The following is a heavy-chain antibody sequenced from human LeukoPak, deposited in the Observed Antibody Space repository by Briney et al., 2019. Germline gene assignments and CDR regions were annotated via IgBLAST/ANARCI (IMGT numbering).Heavy chain of an antibody. J-gene: IGHJ4*02. D-gene: IGHD3-10*01. CDR1: GGSISSGSYY. Sequence: SETLSLTCTVSGGSISSGSYYWSWIRQPAGKGLEWIGRIYTSGSTNYNPSLKSRVTIAVDTSKNQFSLKLSSVNAADTAVYYCARFTRMGYYGSGSFFDYWGQGTLVTVSS. V-gene: IGHV4-61*02. CDR3: ARFTRMGYYGSGSFFDY. CDR2: IYTSGST.